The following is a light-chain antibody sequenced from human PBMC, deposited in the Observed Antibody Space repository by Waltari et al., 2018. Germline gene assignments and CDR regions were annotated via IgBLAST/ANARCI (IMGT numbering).Light chain of an antibody. J-gene: IGLJ2*01. V-gene: IGLV2-8*01. CDR3: TSYAGNRRFI. CDR1: SSDGGNHHD. Sequence: QSALTQPPSASGSLGQSVTISCTGTSSDGGNHHDVSGYQQHPAKAPTVIIYEVNKRPSGVPDRFSGSKSGNTASLTVSGLQAEDEADYYCTSYAGNRRFIFAGGTKLTGL. CDR2: EVN.